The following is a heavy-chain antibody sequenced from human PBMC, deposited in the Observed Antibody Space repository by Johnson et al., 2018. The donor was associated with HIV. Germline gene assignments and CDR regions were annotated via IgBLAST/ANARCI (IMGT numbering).Heavy chain of an antibody. V-gene: IGHV3-30*18. CDR1: GFTFSSYG. CDR3: AKDRQWGPRDAFDI. Sequence: GGGVVQPGRSLRLSCAASGFTFSSYGMHWVRQAPGKGLEWVAVISYDGSNKYYADSVKGRFTISRDDSKNTLYLQMNSLKIEDTAVYYCAKDRQWGPRDAFDIWGQGTMVTVSS. D-gene: IGHD6-19*01. J-gene: IGHJ3*02. CDR2: ISYDGSNK.